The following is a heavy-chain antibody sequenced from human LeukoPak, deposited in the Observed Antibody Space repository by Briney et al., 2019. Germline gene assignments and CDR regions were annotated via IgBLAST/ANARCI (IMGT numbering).Heavy chain of an antibody. CDR1: GGSISSGDYY. J-gene: IGHJ5*02. Sequence: PSETLSLTCTVSGGSISSGDYYWSWIRQPPGKGLEWIGYIYYSGSTYYNPSLKRRVTISVDTSKNQFSLKLSSVPAADTAVFYCPRYQLLYVDWFAPGGQGPLVTVSS. CDR2: IYYSGST. CDR3: PRYQLLYVDWFAP. V-gene: IGHV4-30-4*08. D-gene: IGHD2-2*02.